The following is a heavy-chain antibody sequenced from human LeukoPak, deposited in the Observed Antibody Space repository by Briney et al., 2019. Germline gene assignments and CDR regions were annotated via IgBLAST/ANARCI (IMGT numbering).Heavy chain of an antibody. J-gene: IGHJ3*02. V-gene: IGHV3-21*01. CDR2: ISSSSSYI. Sequence: GGSLRLSCAASGFTFKTYTMHWVRQAPGMGLEWVSSISSSSSYIFYADSVKGRFTISRDNAKNSLYLQMNCLRAEDTAVYYCARDRLSSHDAFDIWGQGTMVTVSS. D-gene: IGHD3-16*02. CDR1: GFTFKTYT. CDR3: ARDRLSSHDAFDI.